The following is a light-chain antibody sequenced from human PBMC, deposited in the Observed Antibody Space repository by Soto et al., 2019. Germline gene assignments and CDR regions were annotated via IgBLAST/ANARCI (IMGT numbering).Light chain of an antibody. J-gene: IGLJ2*01. V-gene: IGLV2-14*01. CDR3: SSYTSSYVV. Sequence: QSALTQPASVSGSPGQSITISCTGTSSDVGGYNYASWYQQHPGKAPKLMIYDVSNRPSGVSNRFSGSKSGNTASLTISGLQAEDEADYYCSSYTSSYVVFGGGTKLTVL. CDR2: DVS. CDR1: SSDVGGYNY.